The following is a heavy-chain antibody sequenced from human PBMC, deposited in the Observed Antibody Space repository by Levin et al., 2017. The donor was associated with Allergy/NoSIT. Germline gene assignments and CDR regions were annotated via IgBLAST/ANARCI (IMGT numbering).Heavy chain of an antibody. V-gene: IGHV1-2*02. D-gene: IGHD6-6*01. CDR3: ATNIAAAWRY. CDR2: INPNSGVT. Sequence: ASVKVSCKASGYTFTGYIMNWVRQAPGQGLEWMGWINPNSGVTNYAQKFQGRVTMTRDTSISTAHMELSSLISDDTAVYYCATNIAAAWRYWGQGTLVTVSS. J-gene: IGHJ4*02. CDR1: GYTFTGYI.